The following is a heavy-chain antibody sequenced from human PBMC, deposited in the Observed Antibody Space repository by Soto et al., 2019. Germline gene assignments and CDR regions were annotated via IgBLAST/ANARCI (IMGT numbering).Heavy chain of an antibody. J-gene: IGHJ4*02. Sequence: ASVKVSCKASGYTFTSYAMHWVRQAPGQRLEWMGWINAGNGNTKYSQKFQGRVTITRDTSASTAYMELSSLRSEDTAVYYCARPYYYDSSGYARLDYWGQGALVTVS. CDR1: GYTFTSYA. CDR2: INAGNGNT. D-gene: IGHD3-22*01. V-gene: IGHV1-3*01. CDR3: ARPYYYDSSGYARLDY.